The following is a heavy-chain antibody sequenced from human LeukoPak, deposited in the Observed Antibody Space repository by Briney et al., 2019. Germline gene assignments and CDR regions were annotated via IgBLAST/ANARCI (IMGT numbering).Heavy chain of an antibody. CDR3: ARDGGAPDYSGNELDY. D-gene: IGHD4-23*01. CDR1: GGTFSSYA. V-gene: IGHV1-69*13. Sequence: ASVKVSCKASGGTFSSYAISWVRQAPGQGLEWMGGIIPIFGTANYAQKFQGRVTITADESTSTAYMELSSLRSEDTAVYYCARDGGAPDYSGNELDYWGQGTLVTVSS. CDR2: IIPIFGTA. J-gene: IGHJ4*02.